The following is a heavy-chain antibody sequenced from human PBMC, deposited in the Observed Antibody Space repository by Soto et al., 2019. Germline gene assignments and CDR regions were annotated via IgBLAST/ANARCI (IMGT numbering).Heavy chain of an antibody. CDR1: GYTFTNFG. CDR3: ARGLTEMATLGWYYGMDV. CDR2: INAYNGNT. J-gene: IGHJ6*02. D-gene: IGHD5-12*01. V-gene: IGHV1-18*01. Sequence: ASVKVSCKASGYTFTNFGISWVRQAPGQGLEWVGWINAYNGNTNYAQMLQGRVTMTTDTSTSTAYMELRSLRSDDTAVYYCARGLTEMATLGWYYGMDVWGQGTTVTVSS.